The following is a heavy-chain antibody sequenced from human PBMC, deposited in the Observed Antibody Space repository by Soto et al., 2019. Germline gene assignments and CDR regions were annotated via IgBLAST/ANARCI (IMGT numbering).Heavy chain of an antibody. Sequence: GGSLRLSCAASGFTFSSYAMHWVRQAPGKGLEWVAVISYDGSNKYYADSVKGRFTISRDNSKNTLYLQMNSLRAEDTAVYYCARDNTIFGVDPRRSYYYYGMDVWVQGTTVT. V-gene: IGHV3-30-3*01. CDR2: ISYDGSNK. J-gene: IGHJ6*02. CDR1: GFTFSSYA. CDR3: ARDNTIFGVDPRRSYYYYGMDV. D-gene: IGHD3-3*01.